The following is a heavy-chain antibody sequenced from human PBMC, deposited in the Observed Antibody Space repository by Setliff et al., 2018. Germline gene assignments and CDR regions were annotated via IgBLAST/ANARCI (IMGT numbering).Heavy chain of an antibody. J-gene: IGHJ4*02. CDR1: GYSISSGYI. V-gene: IGHV4-38-2*02. D-gene: IGHD2-21*02. Sequence: SETLSLTCTVSGYSISSGYIWGWIRQPPGKGLEWVGNIGHTGSINYNPSLKSRLTISRDTSKNQVSRKLNSVTATDTAVYYCARDLGHGGDSDYWGQGIQVTVSS. CDR3: ARDLGHGGDSDY. CDR2: IGHTGSI.